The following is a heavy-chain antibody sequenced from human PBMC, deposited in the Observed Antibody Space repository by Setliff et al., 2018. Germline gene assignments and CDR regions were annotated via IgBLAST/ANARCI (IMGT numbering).Heavy chain of an antibody. Sequence: LRLSCAASGFTLRSYAMSWVRQAPGKGLEWVSAISGSGGSTYYADSVKGRFTISRDNSKNTLYLQMNSLRAEDTAVYYCAKDLEAQYYDILTGYSMGAFDIWGQGTMVTVSS. CDR3: AKDLEAQYYDILTGYSMGAFDI. D-gene: IGHD3-9*01. V-gene: IGHV3-23*01. CDR1: GFTLRSYA. CDR2: ISGSGGST. J-gene: IGHJ3*02.